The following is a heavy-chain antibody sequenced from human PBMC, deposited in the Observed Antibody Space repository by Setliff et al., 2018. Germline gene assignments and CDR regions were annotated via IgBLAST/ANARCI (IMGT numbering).Heavy chain of an antibody. CDR2: ISAYNGNT. V-gene: IGHV1-18*01. CDR3: ARGAYSSSWYVGGVYGY. CDR1: GYTFTSYG. D-gene: IGHD6-13*01. J-gene: IGHJ4*02. Sequence: GASVKVSCKASGYTFTSYGISWVRQAPGQGLEWMGWISAYNGNTNYAQKLQGRVTTTTDTSTSTAYMELRSLRSDDTAVHYCARGAYSSSWYVGGVYGYWGQGTLVTVSS.